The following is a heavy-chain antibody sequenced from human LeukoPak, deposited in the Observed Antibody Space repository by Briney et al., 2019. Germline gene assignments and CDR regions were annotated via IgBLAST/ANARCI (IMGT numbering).Heavy chain of an antibody. CDR2: ITCDGSTT. J-gene: IGHJ4*02. CDR1: GFSLRSSW. V-gene: IGHV3-74*01. CDR3: ARDDYNRY. D-gene: IGHD4-11*01. Sequence: GGSLRLSCAASGFSLRSSWMHWVRQAPGKGLVWVSRITCDGSTTRYADSVKGRFTISRDNAQNTLFLQMDSLRAEDTAVYYCARDDYNRYWGQGTLVTVTA.